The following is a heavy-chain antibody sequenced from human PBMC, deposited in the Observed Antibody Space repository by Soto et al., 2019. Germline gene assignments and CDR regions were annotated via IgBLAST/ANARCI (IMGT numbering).Heavy chain of an antibody. CDR2: IIPIFGTA. CDR1: GGTFSSYA. V-gene: IGHV1-69*13. J-gene: IGHJ6*02. D-gene: IGHD6-6*01. CDR3: ARDGLDSILSRFYYSSGMDV. Sequence: ASVKVSCKASGGTFSSYAISWVRQAPGQGLEWMGGIIPIFGTANYAQKFQGRVTITADESTSTAYMELSSLRSEDTAVYYCARDGLDSILSRFYYSSGMDVWGQGSTVTVSS.